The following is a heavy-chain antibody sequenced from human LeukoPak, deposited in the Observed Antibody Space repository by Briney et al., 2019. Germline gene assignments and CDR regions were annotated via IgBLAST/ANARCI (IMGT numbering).Heavy chain of an antibody. CDR1: GGSISGYY. D-gene: IGHD2-8*01. Sequence: PSETLSLTCTVSGGSISGYYWNWIRQPAEKGLEWIGRIYASGNTNYNPTLKSRVTVSVDTSKNQSSLKLNFVTAADTAVYYCARGYGSYAYWGQGTLVTVSS. V-gene: IGHV4-4*07. CDR2: IYASGNT. J-gene: IGHJ4*02. CDR3: ARGYGSYAY.